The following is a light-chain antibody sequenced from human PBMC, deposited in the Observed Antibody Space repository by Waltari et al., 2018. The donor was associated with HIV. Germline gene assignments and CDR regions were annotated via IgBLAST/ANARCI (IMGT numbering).Light chain of an antibody. V-gene: IGLV1-47*01. J-gene: IGLJ3*02. CDR2: MND. CDR3: ATWDDSLSGWV. CDR1: RSNIGKNF. Sequence: QSVLTQPPSASGTPGQRVTISCSGSRSNIGKNFIYWYQQFPGTAPKLLIYMNDQRPSGVPDRFSGSKSGTSASLAISGLRSEDEADYYCATWDDSLSGWVFGGGTKLTVL.